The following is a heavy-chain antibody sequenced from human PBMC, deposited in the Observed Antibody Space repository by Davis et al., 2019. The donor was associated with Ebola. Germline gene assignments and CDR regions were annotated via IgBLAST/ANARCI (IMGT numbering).Heavy chain of an antibody. CDR2: INAGNGNT. CDR1: GYTFTTYA. V-gene: IGHV1-3*01. CDR3: ARSGGGQYYFDY. J-gene: IGHJ4*02. Sequence: ASVKVSCKASGYTFTTYAMNWVRQAPGQRLEWMGWINAGNGNTKYSQKFQGRVTITADKSTSTAYMELSSLRSEDTAVYYCARSGGGQYYFDYWGQGTLVTVSS. D-gene: IGHD2-15*01.